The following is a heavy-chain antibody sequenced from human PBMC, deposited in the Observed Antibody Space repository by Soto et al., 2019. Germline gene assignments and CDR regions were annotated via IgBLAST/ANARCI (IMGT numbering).Heavy chain of an antibody. V-gene: IGHV3-23*01. D-gene: IGHD1-26*01. CDR1: GFTFSSYA. Sequence: PGGSLRLSCAASGFTFSSYAMSWVRQAPGKGLEWVSAIRGSGGSTYYADSVKGRFTNSRDNSKNTLYLQMNSLRAEDTAAYYFAKAPPSGGLSSLDYWGQGTLVTVSS. CDR3: AKAPPSGGLSSLDY. CDR2: IRGSGGST. J-gene: IGHJ4*02.